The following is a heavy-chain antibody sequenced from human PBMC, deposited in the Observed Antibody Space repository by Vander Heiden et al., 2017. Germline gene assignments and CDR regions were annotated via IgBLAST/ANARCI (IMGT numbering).Heavy chain of an antibody. J-gene: IGHJ4*02. CDR2: IITIFGTA. CDR1: GGTFSSYA. V-gene: IGHV1-69*01. Sequence: QVQLVQSGAEVKKPGSSVKVSCKASGGTFSSYAISWVRQAPGQGLEWMGGIITIFGTAKYAQKVQGRVTITADESTSTADMERSSMRSEETAVYYCAIAIVTSGGVVTYFDYWGQGTMVTVYS. CDR3: AIAIVTSGGVVTYFDY. D-gene: IGHD3-3*01.